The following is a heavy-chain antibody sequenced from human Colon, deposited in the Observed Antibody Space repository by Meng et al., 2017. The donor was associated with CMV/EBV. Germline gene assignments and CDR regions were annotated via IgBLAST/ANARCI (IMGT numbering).Heavy chain of an antibody. Sequence: GESLKFSCTASGFTFSRYTMNWVRQAPGKGLEWVSSISSTGSFIKYADSVEGRFTISRDNAKTSVYLQMNSLRAEDTAVYYCAGVAYDYGDRHFAYWGQGALVTVSS. J-gene: IGHJ4*02. CDR3: AGVAYDYGDRHFAY. D-gene: IGHD4-17*01. V-gene: IGHV3-21*01. CDR2: ISSTGSFI. CDR1: GFTFSRYT.